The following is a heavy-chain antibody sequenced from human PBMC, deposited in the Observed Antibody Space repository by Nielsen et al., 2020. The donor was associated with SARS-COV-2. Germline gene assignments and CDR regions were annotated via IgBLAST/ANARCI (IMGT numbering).Heavy chain of an antibody. CDR2: IYWDDDK. CDR1: GFSLSTSGVG. Sequence: SGPTLVKPTQTLTLTCTFSGFSLSTSGVGVGWIRQPPGKALEWLALIYWDDDKYYSTSLKTRLTISKDTSKNQVVLTMTNMDPVDTATYYCARFPVVAATLGDYYYYGMDVWGQGTTVTVSS. D-gene: IGHD2-15*01. J-gene: IGHJ6*02. V-gene: IGHV2-70*01. CDR3: ARFPVVAATLGDYYYYGMDV.